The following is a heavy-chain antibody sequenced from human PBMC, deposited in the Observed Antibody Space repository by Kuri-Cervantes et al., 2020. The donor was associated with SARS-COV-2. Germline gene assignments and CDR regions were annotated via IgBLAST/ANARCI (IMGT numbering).Heavy chain of an antibody. CDR1: GYSSTDHD. D-gene: IGHD1-26*01. Sequence: ASVKVSCKASGYSSTDHDINWVRQATGQGLEWMGWMNPVSGNTGYARQFQGRVTMTRDTSLRTAYLELTSLRSDDTAVYYCARVAVGATHPNYYMDVWGKGTTVTVSS. CDR3: ARVAVGATHPNYYMDV. J-gene: IGHJ6*03. V-gene: IGHV1-8*02. CDR2: MNPVSGNT.